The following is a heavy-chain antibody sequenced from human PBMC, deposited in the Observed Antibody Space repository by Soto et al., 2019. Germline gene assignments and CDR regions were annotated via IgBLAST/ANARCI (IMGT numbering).Heavy chain of an antibody. CDR2: IYYSGST. V-gene: IGHV4-30-4*01. J-gene: IGHJ4*02. CDR1: GGSIRSGDYY. CDR3: ARPTYNSGSPFDY. Sequence: SETLSLTCTVSGGSIRSGDYYWSWIRQPPGKGLEWIGYIYYSGSTNYNPSLKSRVTISVDTSKNQFSLKLSSVTAADTAVYYCARPTYNSGSPFDYWGQGTLVTVSS. D-gene: IGHD1-20*01.